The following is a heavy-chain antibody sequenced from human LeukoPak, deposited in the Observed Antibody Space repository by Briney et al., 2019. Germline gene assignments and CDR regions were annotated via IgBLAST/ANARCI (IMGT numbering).Heavy chain of an antibody. CDR1: GGSISSYY. CDR2: IYYSGST. Sequence: SETLSLTCTVSGGSISSYYWSWLRQPPGKGLEWIGYIYYSGSTNYNPSLKSRVTISVDTSKNQFSLKLSSVTAADTAVYYCARALVDSSGWQTFFDYGGQGTLVTVSS. J-gene: IGHJ4*02. D-gene: IGHD6-19*01. CDR3: ARALVDSSGWQTFFDY. V-gene: IGHV4-59*01.